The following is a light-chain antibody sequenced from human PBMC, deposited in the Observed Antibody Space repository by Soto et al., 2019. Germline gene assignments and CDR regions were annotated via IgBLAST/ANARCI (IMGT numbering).Light chain of an antibody. CDR2: AAS. CDR1: QSINSY. J-gene: IGKJ3*01. V-gene: IGKV1-39*01. Sequence: DIQMTQSPSSLSASVGDRVTITCRASQSINSYLNWYQQKPGKGPKLLIHAASSLQSAVPSRFRGSGSGTDFTLTISSLQPEDFATYHCQQSYSAPFTFGPGTKVDVK. CDR3: QQSYSAPFT.